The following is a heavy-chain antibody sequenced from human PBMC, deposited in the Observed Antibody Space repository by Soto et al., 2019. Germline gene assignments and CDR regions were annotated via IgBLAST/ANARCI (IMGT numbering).Heavy chain of an antibody. CDR1: GFTFSSYA. D-gene: IGHD6-6*01. V-gene: IGHV3-23*01. Sequence: PGGSLRLSCAASGFTFSSYAMSWVRQAPGKGLEWVSAISGSGGSTYYADSVKGRFTISRDNSKNTLYLQMNSLRAEDTAVYYCAKAPYSSSFSPPDYFDYWGQGTLVTVSS. J-gene: IGHJ4*02. CDR2: ISGSGGST. CDR3: AKAPYSSSFSPPDYFDY.